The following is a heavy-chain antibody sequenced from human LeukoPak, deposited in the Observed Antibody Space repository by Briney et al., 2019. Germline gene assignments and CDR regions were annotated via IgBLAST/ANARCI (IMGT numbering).Heavy chain of an antibody. J-gene: IGHJ4*02. CDR2: IIPIFGTA. CDR1: GGTFSSYA. D-gene: IGHD5-18*01. V-gene: IGHV1-69*13. CDR3: ATNTAMGNFDY. Sequence: ASVKVSCKASGGTFSSYAISWVRQAPGQGLEWMGGIIPIFGTANYAQKFQGRVTITADESTSTAYMELSSLRSEDTAVYYCATNTAMGNFDYWGQGTLVTASS.